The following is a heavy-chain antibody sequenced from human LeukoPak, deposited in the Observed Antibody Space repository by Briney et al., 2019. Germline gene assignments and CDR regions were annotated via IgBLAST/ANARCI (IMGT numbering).Heavy chain of an antibody. CDR3: ARRGYYDSSGYYSYDAFDI. CDR2: IYRSGST. D-gene: IGHD3-22*01. V-gene: IGHV4-38-2*01. CDR1: GYSISSGYY. Sequence: PSETLSLTCAVSGYSISSGYYWGWIRQPPGKGLEWIGSIYRSGSTYYNPSLKSRVTISVDTSKNQFSLKLSSVTAADTAVYYCARRGYYDSSGYYSYDAFDIWGQGTMVTVSS. J-gene: IGHJ3*02.